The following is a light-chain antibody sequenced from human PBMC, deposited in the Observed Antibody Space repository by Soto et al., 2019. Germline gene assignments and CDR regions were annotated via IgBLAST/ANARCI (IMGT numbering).Light chain of an antibody. CDR1: QSVSSSY. Sequence: IVVTQSPGTLSLSPGGRATLSCRASQSVSSSYLAWYQQKPGQAPRLLIYGASSRATGIPDRFSGSGSGTDFTLTISRLEPEDFAVYYCQQYGSSSWTFGQGTKVDIK. CDR3: QQYGSSSWT. V-gene: IGKV3-20*01. J-gene: IGKJ1*01. CDR2: GAS.